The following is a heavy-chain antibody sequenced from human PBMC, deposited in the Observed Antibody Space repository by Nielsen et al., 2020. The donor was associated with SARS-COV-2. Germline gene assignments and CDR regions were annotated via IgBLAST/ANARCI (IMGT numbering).Heavy chain of an antibody. CDR2: TYYRPKWYN. D-gene: IGHD4-17*01. V-gene: IGHV6-1*01. CDR3: ARARGAYGDYYYYYYTDV. Sequence: WIRQSPSRGLEWLGGTYYRPKWYNDYAVSVKSRMTINPDTSKNQFSLHLNSVTPEDTAVYYCARARGAYGDYYYYYYTDVWGKGTTVTVSS. J-gene: IGHJ6*03.